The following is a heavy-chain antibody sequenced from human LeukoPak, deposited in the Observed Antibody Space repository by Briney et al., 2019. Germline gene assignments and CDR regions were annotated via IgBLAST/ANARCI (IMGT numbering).Heavy chain of an antibody. Sequence: SETLSLTCTVSGGSISSGGYYWSWIRQHPGKGLEWIGYIYYSGSTYYNPSLKSRVTISVDTSKNQFSLKLSSVTAADTAVYYCARHNDPGHAFDIWGQGTMVTVSS. CDR1: GGSISSGGYY. CDR2: IYYSGST. D-gene: IGHD1-1*01. CDR3: ARHNDPGHAFDI. J-gene: IGHJ3*02. V-gene: IGHV4-31*03.